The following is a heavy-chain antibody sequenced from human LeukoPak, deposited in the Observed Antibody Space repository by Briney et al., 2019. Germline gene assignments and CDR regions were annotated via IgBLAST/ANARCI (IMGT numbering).Heavy chain of an antibody. D-gene: IGHD3-10*01. CDR2: ISAYNGNT. Sequence: GASVKVSCKASGCTFTSYGISWVRQAPGQGLEWMGWISAYNGNTNYAQKLQGRVTMTTDTSTSTAYMELRSLRSDDTAVYYCARDYYGSGSYYNSDAFDIWGQGTMVTVSS. CDR1: GCTFTSYG. V-gene: IGHV1-18*01. J-gene: IGHJ3*02. CDR3: ARDYYGSGSYYNSDAFDI.